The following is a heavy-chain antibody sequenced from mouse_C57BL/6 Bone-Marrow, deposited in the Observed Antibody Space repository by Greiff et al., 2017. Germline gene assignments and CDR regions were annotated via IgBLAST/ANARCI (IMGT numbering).Heavy chain of an antibody. J-gene: IGHJ1*03. CDR1: GFNIKDDY. Sequence: EVQLQQSGAELVRPGASVKLSCTASGFNIKDDYMHWVKPRPEQGLEWIGWIDPENGDTEYASKFQGKATITADTSSNTAYLQLSSLTSEDTAVYYCTTGLMGSSTRYFDVWGTGTTVTVSS. D-gene: IGHD1-1*01. CDR2: IDPENGDT. V-gene: IGHV14-4*01. CDR3: TTGLMGSSTRYFDV.